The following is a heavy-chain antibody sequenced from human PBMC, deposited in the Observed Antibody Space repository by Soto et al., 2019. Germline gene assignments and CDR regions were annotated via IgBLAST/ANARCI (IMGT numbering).Heavy chain of an antibody. J-gene: IGHJ4*02. CDR1: GGSVNSGGYY. CDR3: VTGDAGRILVAY. CDR2: IYYTGTT. Sequence: TLSLTCTVSGGSVNSGGYYWSWIRQHPATGLEWIGHIYYTGTTYYNPSLKSRVSISLDTSNNQFSLWLTSVTAADTAVYYCVTGDAGRILVAYWGQGALVTVSS. V-gene: IGHV4-31*03. D-gene: IGHD1-26*01.